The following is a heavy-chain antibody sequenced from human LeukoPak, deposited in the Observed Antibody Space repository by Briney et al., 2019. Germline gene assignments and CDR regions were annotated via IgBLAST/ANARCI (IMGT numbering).Heavy chain of an antibody. CDR3: AKDKWWGASDH. J-gene: IGHJ4*02. CDR2: INGDGSGT. V-gene: IGHV3-74*01. Sequence: GGSLRLSCTASGFTFTSHWMHWVRHVPGKGLVWVSRINGDGSGTNHADSVKGRFTISRDNAKNTLYLQMNTLRAEDTAVYYCAKDKWWGASDHWGQGSLVTVSS. D-gene: IGHD2-8*01. CDR1: GFTFTSHW.